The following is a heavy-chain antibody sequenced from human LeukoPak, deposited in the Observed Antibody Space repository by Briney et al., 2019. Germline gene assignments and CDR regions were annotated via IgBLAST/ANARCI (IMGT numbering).Heavy chain of an antibody. CDR2: IPYDGVNE. V-gene: IGHV3-30-3*01. D-gene: IGHD2-21*01. J-gene: IGHJ4*02. CDR3: ARDAWDCGCPLNYFEY. Sequence: GGSLRLSCAASGFTLSSYAMHWVRQAPGKGLEWVAVIPYDGVNEHYADSVKGRFTISRDNSKNTLFLQMNSLRDEDTALYYCARDAWDCGCPLNYFEYWGQGTLVNVSS. CDR1: GFTLSSYA.